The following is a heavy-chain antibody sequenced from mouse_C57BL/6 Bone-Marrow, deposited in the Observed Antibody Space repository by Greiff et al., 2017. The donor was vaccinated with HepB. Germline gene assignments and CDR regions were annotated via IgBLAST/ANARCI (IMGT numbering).Heavy chain of an antibody. CDR3: TGACEY. CDR1: GFTFSNYW. V-gene: IGHV6-3*01. Sequence: EVKVEESGGGLVQPGGSMKFSCVASGFTFSNYWMNWVRQSPEKGLEWVAQIRLKSDNYATHYAESVKGRFTISRDDSKSSVYLQMNNLRAEDTGIYYCTGACEYWGQGTTLTVSS. J-gene: IGHJ2*01. CDR2: IRLKSDNYAT.